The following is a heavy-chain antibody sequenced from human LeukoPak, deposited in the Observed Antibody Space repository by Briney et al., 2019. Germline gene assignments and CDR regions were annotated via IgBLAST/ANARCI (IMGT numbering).Heavy chain of an antibody. CDR2: ISYDGSDK. CDR3: AKNSVDWAFDY. Sequence: PGGSLRLSCAASGFTFSSYAMHWVRQAPGKGLEWVAVISYDGSDKYYADSVKGRFTISRDSSKNTLYLQMNILRTEDTAVYYCAKNSVDWAFDYWGQGTLVTVSS. V-gene: IGHV3-30*04. CDR1: GFTFSSYA. J-gene: IGHJ4*02. D-gene: IGHD3-9*01.